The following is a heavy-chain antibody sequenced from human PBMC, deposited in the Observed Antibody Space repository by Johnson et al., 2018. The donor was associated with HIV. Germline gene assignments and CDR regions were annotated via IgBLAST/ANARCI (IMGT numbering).Heavy chain of an antibody. V-gene: IGHV3-30-3*01. Sequence: QVQLVESGGGVVQPGRSLRLSCAASGFTFSSYAMHWVRQAPGKGLEWVAVISYDGSNKYYADSVKGRFTISRDNSKNTLYLQMNSLRAEDTAVYYCARGSMVRGVIHAFDSWGQGTMVTVSS. J-gene: IGHJ3*02. CDR3: ARGSMVRGVIHAFDS. D-gene: IGHD3-10*01. CDR2: ISYDGSNK. CDR1: GFTFSSYA.